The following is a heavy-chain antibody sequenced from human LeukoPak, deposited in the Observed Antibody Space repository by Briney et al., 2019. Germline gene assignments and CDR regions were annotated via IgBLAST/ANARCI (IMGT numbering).Heavy chain of an antibody. CDR2: ISSSSSYI. D-gene: IGHD4/OR15-4a*01. Sequence: GGSLRLSCAASGFTFSSYSMNWVRQAPGKGLEWVSSISSSSSYIYYADSVKGRFTISRDNAKNSLYLQMNSLRAEDTAVYYCAREGALPDAFDIRGQGTMVTVSS. CDR3: AREGALPDAFDI. CDR1: GFTFSSYS. J-gene: IGHJ3*02. V-gene: IGHV3-21*01.